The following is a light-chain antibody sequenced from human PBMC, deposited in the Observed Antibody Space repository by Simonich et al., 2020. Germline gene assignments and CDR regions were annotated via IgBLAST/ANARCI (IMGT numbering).Light chain of an antibody. J-gene: IGLJ2*01. Sequence: QSALTQPASVSGSPGQSITISCTGTSSDVGSYNLVSWYHKHPSKAPQLMIYAGNKRPSGVSNRFSGSKSGNTASLTISGLQAEDEADYYCCSYAGSSPVVFGGGTKLTVL. V-gene: IGLV2-23*01. CDR3: CSYAGSSPVV. CDR1: SSDVGSYNL. CDR2: AGN.